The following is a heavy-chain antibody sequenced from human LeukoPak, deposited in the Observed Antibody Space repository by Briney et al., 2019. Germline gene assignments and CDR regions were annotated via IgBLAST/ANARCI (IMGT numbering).Heavy chain of an antibody. D-gene: IGHD3-10*01. CDR3: AKAYGSGSYYDYYYYMDV. V-gene: IGHV3-23*01. Sequence: GGSLRLSCAASGFTFSSYAMSWVRQAPGNELERVSAISANSGSTYYADSVKGRFTISRDNSKSTLYLQMNSLRAEDTALYYCAKAYGSGSYYDYYYYMDVWGKGTTVTVSS. J-gene: IGHJ6*03. CDR1: GFTFSSYA. CDR2: ISANSGST.